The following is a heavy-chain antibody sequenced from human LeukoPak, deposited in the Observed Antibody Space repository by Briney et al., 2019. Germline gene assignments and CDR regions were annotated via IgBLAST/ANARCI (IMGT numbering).Heavy chain of an antibody. CDR3: ARDPTWGAVAGTSDY. CDR2: IRYDGSNK. CDR1: GFTFSSYG. Sequence: TGGSLRLSCAASGFTFSSYGMHWVRQAPGKGLEWVAFIRYDGSNKYYADSVKGRFTISRDNSKNTLYLKMNSLRAEDTAVYYCARDPTWGAVAGTSDYWGQGTLVTVSS. J-gene: IGHJ4*02. V-gene: IGHV3-30*02. D-gene: IGHD6-19*01.